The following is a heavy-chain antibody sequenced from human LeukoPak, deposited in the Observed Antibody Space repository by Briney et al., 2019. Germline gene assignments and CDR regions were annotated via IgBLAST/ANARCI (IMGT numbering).Heavy chain of an antibody. J-gene: IGHJ6*02. V-gene: IGHV4-59*08. D-gene: IGHD3-10*01. Sequence: SETLSLTCTVSGGSISSYHWSWIRQPPGKGLEWIGYIYYSGSTNYNPSLKSRVTISVDTSKNQFSLKLSSVTAADTAVYYCARGSTYYYGMDVWGQGTTVTVSS. CDR2: IYYSGST. CDR1: GGSISSYH. CDR3: ARGSTYYYGMDV.